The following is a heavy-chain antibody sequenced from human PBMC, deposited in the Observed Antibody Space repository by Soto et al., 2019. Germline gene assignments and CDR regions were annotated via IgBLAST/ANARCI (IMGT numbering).Heavy chain of an antibody. CDR3: ARDLNEVVAKGTDI. CDR1: GFNFSSYG. Sequence: PGGSLRLSCAASGFNFSSYGMHWVRQAPGKGLEWVAVIWYDGSNKYYADSVKGRFTISRDNSKNTLYLQMNSLRAEDTAVYYCARDLNEVVAKGTDIWGQGTMVTVSS. V-gene: IGHV3-33*01. CDR2: IWYDGSNK. D-gene: IGHD5-12*01. J-gene: IGHJ3*02.